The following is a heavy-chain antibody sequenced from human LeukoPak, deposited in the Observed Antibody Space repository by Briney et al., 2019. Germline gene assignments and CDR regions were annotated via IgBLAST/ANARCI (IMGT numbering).Heavy chain of an antibody. Sequence: SETLSLTCTVSGGSISSGGYYWSWIRQHPGKGLEWIVYIYYSGSTYYNPSLKSRVTISVDTSKNQFSLKLSSVTAADTAVYYCAVTVDTYYYDSSGYKYYYYYMDVWGKGTTVTVSS. D-gene: IGHD3-22*01. V-gene: IGHV4-31*03. CDR2: IYYSGST. J-gene: IGHJ6*03. CDR3: AVTVDTYYYDSSGYKYYYYYMDV. CDR1: GGSISSGGYY.